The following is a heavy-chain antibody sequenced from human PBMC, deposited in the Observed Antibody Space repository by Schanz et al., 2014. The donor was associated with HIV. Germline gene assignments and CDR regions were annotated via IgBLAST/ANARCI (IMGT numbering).Heavy chain of an antibody. Sequence: VQLVESGGGLEQPGRSLRLSCAASGFTFSDHYMDWVRQAPGKGLEWVARSRVKSDSYATEYAASVTGRFTISRDDSKNSVYLQMNSLNIEDTAVYYCRGYRFYYGVDFWGQGTTVTVS. CDR3: RGYRFYYGVDF. V-gene: IGHV3-72*01. CDR1: GFTFSDHY. CDR2: SRVKSDSYAT. D-gene: IGHD5-18*01. J-gene: IGHJ6*02.